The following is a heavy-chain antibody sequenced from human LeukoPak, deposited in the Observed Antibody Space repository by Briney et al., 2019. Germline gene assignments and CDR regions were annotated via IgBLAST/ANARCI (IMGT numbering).Heavy chain of an antibody. V-gene: IGHV1-69*04. J-gene: IGHJ6*02. CDR3: ARDEDIVGVRSYYYYGMDV. CDR2: IIPILGIA. D-gene: IGHD2-2*01. Sequence: GASVKVSCKASGGTFTSYAINWVRQAPGQGLEWMGRIIPILGIANYAQNFQGRVTITADISTGTAYMELSSLRSEDTAVYYCARDEDIVGVRSYYYYGMDVWGRGTTVTVS. CDR1: GGTFTSYA.